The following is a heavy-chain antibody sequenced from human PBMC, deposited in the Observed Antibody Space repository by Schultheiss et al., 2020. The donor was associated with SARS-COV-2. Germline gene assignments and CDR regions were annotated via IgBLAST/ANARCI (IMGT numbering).Heavy chain of an antibody. J-gene: IGHJ6*02. CDR3: AKAFRNRITIFGVANPYYGMDV. V-gene: IGHV4-59*12. CDR1: GGSISSYY. CDR2: ISYSGST. D-gene: IGHD3-3*01. Sequence: SETLSLTCTVSGGSISSYYWSWIRQPPGKGLEWIGYISYSGSTNYNPSLKSRVTISVDKSKNQFSLKLSSVTAADTAVYYCAKAFRNRITIFGVANPYYGMDVWGQGTTVTVSS.